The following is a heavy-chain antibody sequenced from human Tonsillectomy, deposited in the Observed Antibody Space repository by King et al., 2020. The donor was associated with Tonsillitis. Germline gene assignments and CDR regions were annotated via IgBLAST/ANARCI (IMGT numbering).Heavy chain of an antibody. V-gene: IGHV3-30*02. CDR2: IRYDGSDK. CDR3: AKGSGAYDGRDFYPSYFDY. D-gene: IGHD3-22*01. J-gene: IGHJ4*02. Sequence: VQLVESGGGVVQPGGSLRLSCAASGFAFSTYGMHWVRQAPGKGLKWVAFIRYDGSDKFYADSVKGRFTISRDNSKNTLYLQMNSLRADDTAVYYCAKGSGAYDGRDFYPSYFDYWGQGPLVTVSS. CDR1: GFAFSTYG.